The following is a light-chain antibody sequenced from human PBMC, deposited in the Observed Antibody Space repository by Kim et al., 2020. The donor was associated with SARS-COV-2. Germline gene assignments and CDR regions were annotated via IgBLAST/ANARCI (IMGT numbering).Light chain of an antibody. V-gene: IGKV1-5*03. J-gene: IGKJ1*01. CDR2: KAS. CDR1: QSINNL. Sequence: ATVGDRVTITCRASQSINNLLAWFQQKPGKAPKLLIHKASTLLSAVPSRFSGSGSATEFTLTISSLQPDDFGTYYCQQYKTYPWMFGPGTKVDIK. CDR3: QQYKTYPWM.